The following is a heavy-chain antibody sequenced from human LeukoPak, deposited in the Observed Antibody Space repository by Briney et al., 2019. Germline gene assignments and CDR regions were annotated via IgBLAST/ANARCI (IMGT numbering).Heavy chain of an antibody. Sequence: GGSLRLSCAASGFAFSSYAMSWVRQAPGKGLEWVSAISSSGGSTYYADFVKGRFTISRDNSKNTLYLQMNSLRAEDTAVYYCAKCVHDSSGYYFFDYWGQGTLVTVSS. CDR1: GFAFSSYA. CDR3: AKCVHDSSGYYFFDY. J-gene: IGHJ4*02. CDR2: ISSSGGST. D-gene: IGHD3-22*01. V-gene: IGHV3-23*01.